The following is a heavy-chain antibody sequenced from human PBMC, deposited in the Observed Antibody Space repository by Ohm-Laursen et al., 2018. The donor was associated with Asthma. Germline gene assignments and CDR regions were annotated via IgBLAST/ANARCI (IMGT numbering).Heavy chain of an antibody. Sequence: GTLSLTCTVSGGSISSYYWSWIRQPPGKGLEWIGYIYYSGSTNYNPSLKSRVTISVDTSKNQFSLKLSSVTAADTAVYYCARSWDDYGDYGPYYYYYYGMDVWGQGTTVTVSS. CDR3: ARSWDDYGDYGPYYYYYYGMDV. CDR2: IYYSGST. V-gene: IGHV4-59*01. CDR1: GGSISSYY. D-gene: IGHD4-17*01. J-gene: IGHJ6*02.